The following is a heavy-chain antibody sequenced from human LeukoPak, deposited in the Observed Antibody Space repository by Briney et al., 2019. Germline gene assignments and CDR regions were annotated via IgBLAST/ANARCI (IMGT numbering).Heavy chain of an antibody. D-gene: IGHD5-24*01. CDR1: GFNFHNFA. CDR3: ARPSPPGDGYNPCDY. J-gene: IGHJ4*02. Sequence: GGSLRLSCEASGFNFHNFAMHWVRQAPGKGLEWVAVISNDERNKYYTDSVKGRFTISRDNSKNTVYLQMNSLRPEDTAMYYCARPSPPGDGYNPCDYWCPGALVIVSS. CDR2: ISNDERNK. V-gene: IGHV3-30*04.